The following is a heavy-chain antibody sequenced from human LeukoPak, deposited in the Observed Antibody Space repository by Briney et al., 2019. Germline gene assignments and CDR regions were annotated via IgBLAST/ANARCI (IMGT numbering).Heavy chain of an antibody. Sequence: SVKDSCKASGGTFSSYAISWVRQAPGQGLEWMGRIIPIFGTANYAQKFQGRVTITADESTSTAYMELSSLRSEDTAVYCCGRGHYYYYYYMVVWGKGTTVSISS. J-gene: IGHJ6*03. CDR1: GGTFSSYA. V-gene: IGHV1-69*15. CDR2: IIPIFGTA. CDR3: GRGHYYYYYYMVV.